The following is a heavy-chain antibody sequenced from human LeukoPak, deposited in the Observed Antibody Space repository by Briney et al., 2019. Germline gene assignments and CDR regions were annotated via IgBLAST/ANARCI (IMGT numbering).Heavy chain of an antibody. CDR2: ISYDGSNK. J-gene: IGHJ4*02. CDR1: GFTFSSYA. Sequence: GRSLRLSCAASGFTFSSYAMHWVRQAPAKGLEWVAVISYDGSNKYYADSVKGRFTISRDNSKNTLYLQMNSLRAEDTAVYYCARDRMAELGSSNYFDYWGQGTLVTVSS. D-gene: IGHD2-15*01. CDR3: ARDRMAELGSSNYFDY. V-gene: IGHV3-30-3*01.